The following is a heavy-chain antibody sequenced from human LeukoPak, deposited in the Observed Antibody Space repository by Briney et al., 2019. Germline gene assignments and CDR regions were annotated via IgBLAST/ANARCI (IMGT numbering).Heavy chain of an antibody. Sequence: SETLSLTCAVYGGSFSGYYWSWIRQPPGKGLEWIGEINHSGSTNYNPSLKSRVTISVDTSKNQFSLRLSSVTAADTAVYYCARGRRGYSPVGWFDPWGQGTLVTVSS. D-gene: IGHD5-18*01. J-gene: IGHJ5*02. CDR1: GGSFSGYY. CDR3: ARGRRGYSPVGWFDP. CDR2: INHSGST. V-gene: IGHV4-34*01.